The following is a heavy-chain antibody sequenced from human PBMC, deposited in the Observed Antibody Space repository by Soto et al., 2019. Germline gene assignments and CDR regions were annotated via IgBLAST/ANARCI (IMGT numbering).Heavy chain of an antibody. D-gene: IGHD3-10*01. V-gene: IGHV4-39*01. J-gene: IGHJ4*02. Sequence: QLQLQESGPGLVKPSETLSLTCTVSGGSISSSSYYWGWIRQPPGKGLEWIGRIYYSGSTYYNPSLKSRGTISVDTSKTQFSLKLSSVTAAVTAVYYCATLWGQDWGQGTLVTVSS. CDR2: IYYSGST. CDR3: ATLWGQD. CDR1: GGSISSSSYY.